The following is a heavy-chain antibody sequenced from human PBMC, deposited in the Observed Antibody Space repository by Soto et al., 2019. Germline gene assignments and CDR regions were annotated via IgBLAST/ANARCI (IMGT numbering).Heavy chain of an antibody. CDR3: ARGGYGGNQYYFDY. Sequence: QVQLQESGPGLVKPSQTLSLTCAVSGGSISSGDYYWSWIRQPPGKGLEWGGYIYHSGTTYYNPSLKSRVTISVDTSKNQFSLKLSSVTAADTAVYYCARGGYGGNQYYFDYWGQGTLVTISS. CDR2: IYHSGTT. V-gene: IGHV4-30-4*01. CDR1: GGSISSGDYY. D-gene: IGHD4-17*01. J-gene: IGHJ4*02.